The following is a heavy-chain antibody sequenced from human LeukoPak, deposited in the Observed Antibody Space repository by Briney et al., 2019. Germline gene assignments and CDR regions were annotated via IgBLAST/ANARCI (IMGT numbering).Heavy chain of an antibody. D-gene: IGHD2-15*01. V-gene: IGHV1-18*04. CDR3: ASYCSGGSCYPYDAFDI. CDR1: GYTFTSYG. CDR2: ISAYNGNT. Sequence: ASVKVSCKASGYTFTSYGISWVRQAPGQGLEWMGWISAYNGNTNYAQKLQGRVTMTTDTSTSTAYMELRSLRSDDTAVYYCASYCSGGSCYPYDAFDICGQGTMVTVSS. J-gene: IGHJ3*02.